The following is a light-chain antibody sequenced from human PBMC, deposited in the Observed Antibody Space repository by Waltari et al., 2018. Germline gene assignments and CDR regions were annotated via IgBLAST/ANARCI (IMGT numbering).Light chain of an antibody. Sequence: QSALTQPPSVSGTPGQRVTISCSTSSSDIGSATVTWDQQLPGTAPTLLIFGNDQRPSGVPDRCAGSASGTSACLAIRGLQSEDEADYYCSAWDKALSGPVFGGGTKLTVL. J-gene: IGLJ3*02. CDR2: GND. V-gene: IGLV1-44*01. CDR1: SSDIGSAT. CDR3: SAWDKALSGPV.